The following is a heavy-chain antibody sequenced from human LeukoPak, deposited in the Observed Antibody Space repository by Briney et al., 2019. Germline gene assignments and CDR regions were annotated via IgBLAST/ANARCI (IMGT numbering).Heavy chain of an antibody. CDR2: IKSKTDGGTT. CDR1: GITISNAW. V-gene: IGHV3-15*01. CDR3: TTPPD. J-gene: IGHJ4*02. Sequence: GGSLRLSCEASGITISNAWMSWVRQAPGKGLEWVGRIKSKTDGGTTDHTAPVKGRFTISRDDSKNTLYLQMKSLIIEDTAVYYCTTPPDWGQGTLVTVSS.